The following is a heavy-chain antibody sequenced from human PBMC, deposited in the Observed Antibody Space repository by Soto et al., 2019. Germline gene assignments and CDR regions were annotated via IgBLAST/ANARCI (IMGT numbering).Heavy chain of an antibody. D-gene: IGHD3-10*02. CDR2: ISGSGGST. CDR3: FFQAEDDIRDVRSVSAFLLNRSSDL. Sequence: KGLEWVSAISGSGGSTYYADSVKGRFTISRDNSKNTLYLQMNSLRAEDTAVYFFFFQAEDDIRDVRSVSAFLLNRSSDL. J-gene: IGHJ2*01. V-gene: IGHV3-23*01.